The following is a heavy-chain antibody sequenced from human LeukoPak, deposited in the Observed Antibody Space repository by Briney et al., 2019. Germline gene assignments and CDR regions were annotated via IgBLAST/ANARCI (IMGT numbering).Heavy chain of an antibody. V-gene: IGHV3-23*01. CDR1: GFTFSSYA. J-gene: IGHJ5*02. CDR3: AKGSYSSGWVNWFDP. D-gene: IGHD6-19*01. CDR2: ISGSGGST. Sequence: GGSLRLSCAASGFTFSSYAMSWVRQAPGKGLEWVSAISGSGGSTFYADSVKGRFTISRDNSKNTLYLQMNSLRAEDTAVYYCAKGSYSSGWVNWFDPWGQGTLVTVSS.